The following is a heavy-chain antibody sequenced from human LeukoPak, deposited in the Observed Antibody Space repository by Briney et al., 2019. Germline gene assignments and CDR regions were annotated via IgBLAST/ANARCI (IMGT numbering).Heavy chain of an antibody. V-gene: IGHV3-23*01. CDR1: GFIFNNYG. CDR3: AKGSSCYFVGL. CDR2: ISNDGGGT. J-gene: IGHJ4*02. D-gene: IGHD3-22*01. Sequence: GSLRLSCAASGFIFNNYGLIWVRQAPGKGLEWVSAISNDGGGTNYADFVKGRFTISRDNSKNTLFLQMNSLRAEDTALYYCAKGSSCYFVGLWGQGTLVTVSS.